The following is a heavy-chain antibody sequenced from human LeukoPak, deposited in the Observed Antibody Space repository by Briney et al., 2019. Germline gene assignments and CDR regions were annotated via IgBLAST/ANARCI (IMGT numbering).Heavy chain of an antibody. CDR3: ARDSKREITVAGGY. CDR2: ISSNGGST. V-gene: IGHV3-64*01. Sequence: PGGSLRLSCAASGFTFSNHAMHWVRQAPGKALEYVSAISSNGGSTYYANSVKGRFAISRDNSKNTLYLQMGSLRAEDMAVYYCARDSKREITVAGGYWGRGTLVTVSS. CDR1: GFTFSNHA. D-gene: IGHD6-19*01. J-gene: IGHJ4*02.